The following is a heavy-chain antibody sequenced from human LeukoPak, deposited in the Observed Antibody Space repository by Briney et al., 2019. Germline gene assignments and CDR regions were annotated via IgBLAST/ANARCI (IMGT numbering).Heavy chain of an antibody. CDR1: GFTVSSNY. V-gene: IGHV3-66*01. J-gene: IGHJ1*01. Sequence: PGGSLRLSCAASGFTVSSNYMSWVRQAPGKGLELVSVIYSGGSTYYADSVKGRFTISRDNSKNTLYLQMNSLRAEDTAVYYCARDLDTMVRGVIITVYFQHWGQGTLVTVSS. CDR2: IYSGGST. D-gene: IGHD3-10*01. CDR3: ARDLDTMVRGVIITVYFQH.